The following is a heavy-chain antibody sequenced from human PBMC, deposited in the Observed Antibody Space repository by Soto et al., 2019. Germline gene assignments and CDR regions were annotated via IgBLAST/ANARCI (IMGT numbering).Heavy chain of an antibody. CDR1: GGSISSGGYS. Sequence: PSETLSLTCAVSGGSISSGGYSWSWIRQPPGKGLEWIGYIYHSGSTYYNPSLKSRVTISVDRSKNQFSLKLSSVTAADTAVYYCAISSSSMGWFDPWGQGTLVTVSS. CDR3: AISSSSMGWFDP. V-gene: IGHV4-30-2*01. D-gene: IGHD6-6*01. J-gene: IGHJ5*02. CDR2: IYHSGST.